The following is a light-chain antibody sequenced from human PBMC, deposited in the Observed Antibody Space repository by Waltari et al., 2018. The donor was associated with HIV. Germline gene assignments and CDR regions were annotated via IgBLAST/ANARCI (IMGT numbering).Light chain of an antibody. CDR2: KDT. Sequence: SYELTQSPSVSVSPGQTATITCSGDALSKQYVYWYQPKAGQAPGLVMFKDTERPSGIPERFSGSTAGTKVTLTISDVQAEDEADYYCQSTDSSDAYVFGSGTTLTV. CDR1: ALSKQY. V-gene: IGLV3-25*03. CDR3: QSTDSSDAYV. J-gene: IGLJ1*01.